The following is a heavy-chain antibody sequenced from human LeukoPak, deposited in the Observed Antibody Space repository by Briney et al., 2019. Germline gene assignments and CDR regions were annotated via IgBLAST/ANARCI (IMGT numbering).Heavy chain of an antibody. D-gene: IGHD2-2*01. V-gene: IGHV4-61*02. Sequence: PSQTLSLTCTVSGGSISSGSYYWSWIRQPAGQGLEWIGRIYTSGSTNYNPSLKSRVTISVDTSKNQFSLKLSSVTAADTAVYYCARDGRGWPAAMGFDYWGQGTQVTVSS. CDR2: IYTSGST. CDR1: GGSISSGSYY. CDR3: ARDGRGWPAAMGFDY. J-gene: IGHJ4*02.